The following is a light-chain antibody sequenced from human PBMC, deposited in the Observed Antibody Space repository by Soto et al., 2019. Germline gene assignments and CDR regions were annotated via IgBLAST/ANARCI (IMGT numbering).Light chain of an antibody. CDR3: QQRCDSPFT. J-gene: IGKJ3*01. CDR1: QSVSSY. Sequence: EIVLTQSPATLSLSPGERATLSCRASQSVSSYLAWYQQKPGQAPRLLIYDASNRATGIPARFSGSGSGTAFPLTISSREPEDFAVYYWQQRCDSPFTFGPGTKVDIK. CDR2: DAS. V-gene: IGKV3-11*01.